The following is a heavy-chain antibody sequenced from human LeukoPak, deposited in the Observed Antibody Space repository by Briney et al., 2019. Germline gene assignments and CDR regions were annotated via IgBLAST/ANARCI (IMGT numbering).Heavy chain of an antibody. CDR1: GFTFSSYT. V-gene: IGHV3-23*01. D-gene: IGHD6-19*01. CDR3: ATHSSGWYLFDY. CDR2: ISGSGGST. J-gene: IGHJ4*02. Sequence: PGGSLRLSCAASGFTFSSYTMHWVRQAPGKGLEWVSAISGSGGSTYYADSVKGRFTISRDNSKNTLYLQMNSLRAEDTAVYYCATHSSGWYLFDYWGQGTLVTVSS.